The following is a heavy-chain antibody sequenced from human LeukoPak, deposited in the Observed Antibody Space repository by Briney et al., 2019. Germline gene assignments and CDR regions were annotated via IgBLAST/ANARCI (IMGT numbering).Heavy chain of an antibody. CDR2: IYHSGST. CDR1: GGSISSGGYS. J-gene: IGHJ5*02. Sequence: PSETLSLTCAVFGGSISSGGYSWSWIRQPPGKGLEWIGYIYHSGSTYYNPSLKSRVTISVDRSKNQFSLKLSSVTAADTAVYYCARGPFQLGYCSSTSCYNWFDPWGQGTLVTVSS. V-gene: IGHV4-30-2*01. D-gene: IGHD2-2*01. CDR3: ARGPFQLGYCSSTSCYNWFDP.